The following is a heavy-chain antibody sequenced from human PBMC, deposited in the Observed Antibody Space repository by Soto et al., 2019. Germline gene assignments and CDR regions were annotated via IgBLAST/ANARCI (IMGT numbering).Heavy chain of an antibody. Sequence: EVQLVESGGDLVQRGGSLRLSCAASGFPFSSYWMHWVRHTPGKGLDWVARISGDGVTTYYADSVTGRFTVSRDNAKNTLSLQIRGLRAEDTAVYYCAREYYGLLTGYYTDSWCQGTLVSVSS. CDR2: ISGDGVTT. CDR3: AREYYGLLTGYYTDS. D-gene: IGHD3-9*01. J-gene: IGHJ4*02. CDR1: GFPFSSYW. V-gene: IGHV3-74*01.